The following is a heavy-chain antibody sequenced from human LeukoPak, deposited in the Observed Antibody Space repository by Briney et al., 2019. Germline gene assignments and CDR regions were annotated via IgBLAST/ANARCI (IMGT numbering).Heavy chain of an antibody. Sequence: GGSLRLSCAASGFTFSNAWMSWVRQAPGKGLEWVGRIKSKTDGGTTDYAAPVKGRFTISRDDSKNTLYLQMNSLKTEDTAVYYCTTNELADYYYCYMDVWGKGTTVTVSS. CDR3: TTNELADYYYCYMDV. CDR1: GFTFSNAW. V-gene: IGHV3-15*01. CDR2: IKSKTDGGTT. J-gene: IGHJ6*03.